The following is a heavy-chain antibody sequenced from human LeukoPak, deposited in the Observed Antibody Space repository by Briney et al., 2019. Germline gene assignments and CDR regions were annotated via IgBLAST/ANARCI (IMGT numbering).Heavy chain of an antibody. CDR3: ARAIAPATLAS. CDR1: GFTFTGYW. V-gene: IGHV3-74*01. Sequence: PGGSLRLSCAASGFTFTGYWMNWVRQAPGKGLVWVSHINIDGSSTNYADSVKGRFTISRDNAKNTLYPQMNRLRAEDTAVYYCARAIAPATLASWGQGTLVTVSS. D-gene: IGHD6-13*01. CDR2: INIDGSST. J-gene: IGHJ4*02.